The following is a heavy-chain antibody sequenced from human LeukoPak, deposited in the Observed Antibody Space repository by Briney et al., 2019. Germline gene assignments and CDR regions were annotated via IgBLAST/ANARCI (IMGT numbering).Heavy chain of an antibody. D-gene: IGHD6-19*01. CDR2: ISYDESNK. J-gene: IGHJ4*02. V-gene: IGHV3-30*03. Sequence: GGSLRLSCAASGFTFSSYGMHWVRQAPGKGLEWVAVISYDESNKYFADPVKGRFTISRDNPKNTLYLQMNSLRAEDTAVYYCARDAYSSGWFREPDYWGQGTLVTVSS. CDR3: ARDAYSSGWFREPDY. CDR1: GFTFSSYG.